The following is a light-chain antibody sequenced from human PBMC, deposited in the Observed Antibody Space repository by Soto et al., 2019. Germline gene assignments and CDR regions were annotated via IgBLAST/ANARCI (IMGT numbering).Light chain of an antibody. J-gene: IGLJ1*01. CDR2: RNN. Sequence: QSVLTQPPSASGTPGQKVTISCSGSSSNIGSNYVYWYQQLPGTAPKLLIYRNNQRPSGVPDRFSGSKSGTSASLAISGFRSEDEADYYCAEWDASLSGQVFGTGTKVTVL. CDR1: SSNIGSNY. V-gene: IGLV1-47*01. CDR3: AEWDASLSGQV.